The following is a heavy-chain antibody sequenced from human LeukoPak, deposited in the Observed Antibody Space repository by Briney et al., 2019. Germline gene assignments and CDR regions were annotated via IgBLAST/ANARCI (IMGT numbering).Heavy chain of an antibody. V-gene: IGHV3-21*01. CDR3: ASRYFDWLHHFDY. Sequence: PGGSLRLSCAASGFTFSNYSMNWVRQAPGKGLEWVSSISSSSSYIYYADSVKGRFTISRDNAKNSLYLQMNILRAEDTAVYYCASRYFDWLHHFDYWGQGTLVTVSS. CDR2: ISSSSSYI. J-gene: IGHJ4*02. CDR1: GFTFSNYS. D-gene: IGHD3-9*01.